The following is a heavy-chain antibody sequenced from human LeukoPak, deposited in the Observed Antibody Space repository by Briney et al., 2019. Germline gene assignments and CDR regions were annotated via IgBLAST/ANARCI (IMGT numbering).Heavy chain of an antibody. D-gene: IGHD3-22*01. CDR3: ARAPPVYYDSSGPRNFDY. J-gene: IGHJ4*02. V-gene: IGHV4-4*02. Sequence: SGTLSLTCIVSGDSISSGNWWSWVRQPPGKGLEWIGDFYHRGTTNYNPSLKSRVSMSVDMSKNHLFLNLTSVTAADTAVYYCARAPPVYYDSSGPRNFDYWGQGTLVTVSS. CDR1: GDSISSGNW. CDR2: FYHRGTT.